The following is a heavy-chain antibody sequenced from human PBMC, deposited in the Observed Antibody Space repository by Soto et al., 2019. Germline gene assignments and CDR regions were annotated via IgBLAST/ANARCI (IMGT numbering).Heavy chain of an antibody. CDR3: ARGPGLLWFGELLGPFDY. D-gene: IGHD3-10*01. V-gene: IGHV4-34*01. CDR1: GGALRGDN. CDR2: INHSGST. J-gene: IGHJ4*02. Sequence: SGTESNSGAECGGALRGDNWSGTRKTPGKGLEWIGQINHSGSTNYNPSLKSRVTISVDTSKNQFSLKLSSVTAADTAVYYCARGPGLLWFGELLGPFDYXXQRTLVSXSS.